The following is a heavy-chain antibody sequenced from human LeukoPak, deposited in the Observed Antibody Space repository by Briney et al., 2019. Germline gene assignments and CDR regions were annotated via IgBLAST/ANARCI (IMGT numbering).Heavy chain of an antibody. V-gene: IGHV3-48*03. CDR3: ARKSWFAFDY. CDR2: ISGSGSII. CDR1: GFSFSSYE. J-gene: IGHJ4*02. D-gene: IGHD3-10*01. Sequence: PGGSLRLSCASSGFSFSSYEMNWVRKAPGKGLERVSYISGSGSIIYYADSVKGRFTISRDNAKKSLYLQMNSLRVEDTAVYYCARKSWFAFDYWGQGTLVTVSS.